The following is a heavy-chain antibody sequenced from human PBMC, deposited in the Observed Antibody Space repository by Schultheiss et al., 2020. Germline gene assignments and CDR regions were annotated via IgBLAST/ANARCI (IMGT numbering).Heavy chain of an antibody. CDR1: GGTFSSYA. CDR2: IIPIFGTA. Sequence: SVKVSCKASGGTFSSYAISWVRQAPGQGLEWMGGIIPIFGTANYAQKFQGRVTITADKSTSTAYMELSSLRSEDTAVYYCARAPRYCSSTSCYYYYGMDVWGQGTTVTVSS. J-gene: IGHJ6*02. V-gene: IGHV1-69*06. D-gene: IGHD2-2*01. CDR3: ARAPRYCSSTSCYYYYGMDV.